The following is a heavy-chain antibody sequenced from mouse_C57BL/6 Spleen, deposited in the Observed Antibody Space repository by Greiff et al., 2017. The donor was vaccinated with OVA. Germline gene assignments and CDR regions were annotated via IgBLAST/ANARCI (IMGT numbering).Heavy chain of an antibody. V-gene: IGHV1-82*01. Sequence: VQLQQSGPELVKPGASVKISCKASGYAFSSSWMNWVKQRPGKGLEWIGRLYPGDGDTNYNGKFKGKATLTADKSSSTAYMQLSSLTSEDSAVYFCARRYYYGSSYFDYWGQGTTLTVSS. CDR2: LYPGDGDT. D-gene: IGHD1-1*01. CDR3: ARRYYYGSSYFDY. J-gene: IGHJ2*01. CDR1: GYAFSSSW.